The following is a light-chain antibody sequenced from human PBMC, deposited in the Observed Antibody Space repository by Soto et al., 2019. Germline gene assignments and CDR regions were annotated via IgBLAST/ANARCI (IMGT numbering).Light chain of an antibody. J-gene: IGKJ5*01. CDR3: QQCYSTPPT. CDR1: QSVLYSSNNKNY. Sequence: DIVMTQSPDSLAVSLGERATINCKSSQSVLYSSNNKNYLAWYQQKPGQPPKLLIYWASTRESGVPDRFSGSGPGTDFTLTISSLQAEDVAVYYCQQCYSTPPTFGQGTRLEIK. CDR2: WAS. V-gene: IGKV4-1*01.